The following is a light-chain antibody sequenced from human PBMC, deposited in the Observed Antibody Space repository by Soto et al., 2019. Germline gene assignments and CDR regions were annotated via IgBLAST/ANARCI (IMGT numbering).Light chain of an antibody. CDR1: SSNVGSYNL. J-gene: IGLJ2*01. Sequence: QSALTQPASVSGSPGQSITISCTGTSSNVGSYNLVSWYQQHPGKAPKFIIYEGGKRPSGVSNRFSGSKSGNTASLTISGLQAEDEADYYCCSYAGSYTLVFGGGTKFTVL. V-gene: IGLV2-23*01. CDR3: CSYAGSYTLV. CDR2: EGG.